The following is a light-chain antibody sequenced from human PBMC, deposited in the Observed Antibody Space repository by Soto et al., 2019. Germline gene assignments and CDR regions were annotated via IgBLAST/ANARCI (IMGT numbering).Light chain of an antibody. J-gene: IGKJ1*01. CDR2: GTS. Sequence: EIVMTHSPATLSVSPWEIATLSCRASQSVSSNLAWYQQKPGQSPRLLIYGTSTRATGIPARFSGSGSGTEFNLTISSLQSEDFAVYYCHQYNFWPTFGQGTKVDIK. CDR1: QSVSSN. V-gene: IGKV3-15*01. CDR3: HQYNFWPT.